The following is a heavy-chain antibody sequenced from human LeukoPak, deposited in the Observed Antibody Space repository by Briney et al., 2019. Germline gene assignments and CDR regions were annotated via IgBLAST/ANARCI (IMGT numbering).Heavy chain of an antibody. Sequence: GASVKVSCKASGYTFTSYGISWVRQAPGQGLEWMGCISAYNGNTNYAQKLQDRVTMTRDTSTSTAYMELRSLRSDDTAVYYCARATRDGYKLARLPDDYWGQGTLVTVSS. CDR3: ARATRDGYKLARLPDDY. V-gene: IGHV1-18*01. CDR1: GYTFTSYG. D-gene: IGHD5-24*01. J-gene: IGHJ4*02. CDR2: ISAYNGNT.